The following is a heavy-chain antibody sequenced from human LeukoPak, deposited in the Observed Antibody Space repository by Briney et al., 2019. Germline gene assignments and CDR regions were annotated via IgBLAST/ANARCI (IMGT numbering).Heavy chain of an antibody. CDR3: ARVLHSPKFIDS. CDR2: VFQLQTVRT. Sequence: SETLSLTCTVSGSSITSTYYWACFRQPPGKGLEWIATVFQLQTVRTFYNPSLESRVTMSLDTSQNQFSLNRTSVTAADTALYFCARVLHSPKFIDSWGQGTLVTVSS. V-gene: IGHV4-38-2*02. J-gene: IGHJ4*02. CDR1: GSSITSTYY. D-gene: IGHD3-3*02.